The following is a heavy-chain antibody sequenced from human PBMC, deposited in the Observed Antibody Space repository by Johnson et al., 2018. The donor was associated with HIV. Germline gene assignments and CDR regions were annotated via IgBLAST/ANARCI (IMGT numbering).Heavy chain of an antibody. CDR3: ANSIAGAGGVDI. Sequence: VQLVESGGGLVQPGGSLRLSCAASGFTFSSYAMSWVRQAPGKGLEWVSALSGSGGSTYYADSVKGRFTISRDNSKNTLYLQMNSLRAEDTVVYYCANSIAGAGGVDIWGQGTMVTVSS. CDR1: GFTFSSYA. CDR2: LSGSGGST. J-gene: IGHJ3*02. V-gene: IGHV3-23*04. D-gene: IGHD6-13*01.